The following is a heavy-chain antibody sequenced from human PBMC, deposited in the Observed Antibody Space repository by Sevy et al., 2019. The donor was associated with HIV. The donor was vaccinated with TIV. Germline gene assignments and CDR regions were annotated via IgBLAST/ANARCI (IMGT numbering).Heavy chain of an antibody. CDR2: IIPIFGAQ. CDR1: GGSFSNFA. J-gene: IGHJ4*02. D-gene: IGHD3-10*01. V-gene: IGHV1-69*13. CDR3: ARGYYYGSGSYYPPDY. Sequence: ASVKVSCKAPGGSFSNFAYIWVRQAPGQGLEWMGMIIPIFGAQNYAQKFQDRVTITADESTNTAYMELGSLISDDTAVYYCARGYYYGSGSYYPPDYWGQGTLVTVSS.